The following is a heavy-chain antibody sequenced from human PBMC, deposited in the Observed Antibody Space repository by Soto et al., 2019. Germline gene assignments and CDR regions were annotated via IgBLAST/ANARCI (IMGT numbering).Heavy chain of an antibody. CDR2: IYYSEST. J-gene: IGHJ3*02. CDR1: GASISSYY. D-gene: IGHD3-10*01. Sequence: SETLSLTCTVSGASISSYYWSWIRQPPGKGLEWIGYIYYSESTNYNPSLKSRVTMSEDTSKNQFSLKLSSVTAADTAAYYCAARMWFGDAFDIWGQGTMVT. V-gene: IGHV4-59*01. CDR3: AARMWFGDAFDI.